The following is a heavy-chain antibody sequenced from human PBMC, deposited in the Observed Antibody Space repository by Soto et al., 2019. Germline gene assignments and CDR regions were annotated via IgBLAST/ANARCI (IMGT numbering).Heavy chain of an antibody. V-gene: IGHV3-23*01. CDR1: GFTFSSCA. J-gene: IGHJ4*02. CDR2: ISGSGGST. Sequence: VGSLRLSCAASGFTFSSCAMSWGRQAPGKGLEWVSAISGSGGSTYYADSVKGRFTISRDNSKNTLYLQMNSLRAEDTAVYYCAKSGSTTVANYLEYWVQGPLVTVSS. D-gene: IGHD4-17*01. CDR3: AKSGSTTVANYLEY.